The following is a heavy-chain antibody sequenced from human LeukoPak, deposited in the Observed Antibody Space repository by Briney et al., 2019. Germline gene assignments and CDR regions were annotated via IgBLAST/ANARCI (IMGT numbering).Heavy chain of an antibody. Sequence: SETLSLTCTVSGGSISDYYWTWVRQPPGKGLEWIGYIYYSGSTNYNPSLKSRVTISIDTSKNQFSLKLSSVTAADTAVYYCARGAIVERRYYYYYMDVWGKGTTVTVSS. D-gene: IGHD1-1*01. CDR2: IYYSGST. CDR1: GGSISDYY. CDR3: ARGAIVERRYYYYYMDV. V-gene: IGHV4-59*01. J-gene: IGHJ6*03.